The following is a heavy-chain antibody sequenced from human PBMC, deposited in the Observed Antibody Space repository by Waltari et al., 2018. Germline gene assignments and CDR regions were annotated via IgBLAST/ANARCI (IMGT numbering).Heavy chain of an antibody. CDR1: GGSISTYY. J-gene: IGHJ2*01. D-gene: IGHD3-22*01. V-gene: IGHV4-59*08. CDR2: ITYSGST. CDR3: ARLLGTMIPTWGFDL. Sequence: QVQLQESGPGLVRPSETLSLTCTVSGGSISTYYWGWVRQPPGKGLEWIGYITYSGSTNYNPSLKGRVAMSVDTSKNQFSLKLNYVTAADTALYYCARLLGTMIPTWGFDLWGRGTLVTVSS.